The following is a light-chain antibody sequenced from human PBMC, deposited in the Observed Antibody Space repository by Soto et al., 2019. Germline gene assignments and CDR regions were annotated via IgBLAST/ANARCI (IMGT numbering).Light chain of an antibody. CDR2: EVS. CDR3: SSCTSNTTPLV. CDR1: SSDIGGYNY. Sequence: QSVLTQPASVSGSPGQSITISCTGTSSDIGGYNYVSWYQHHPGKAPQLMIYEVSNRPSGVSNRFSGSKSGNTASLTISGLQPEDEADYYCSSCTSNTTPLVFGTGTKLTVL. J-gene: IGLJ1*01. V-gene: IGLV2-14*01.